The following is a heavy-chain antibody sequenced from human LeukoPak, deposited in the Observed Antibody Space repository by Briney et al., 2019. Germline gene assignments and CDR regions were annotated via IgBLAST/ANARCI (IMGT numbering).Heavy chain of an antibody. Sequence: PGGSLRLSCAASGFTFSSYAMSWVRQAPGKGLEWVSAISGSGGSTYYADSVKGRFTISRDNSKNTLYLQMNSLRAEDTAVYYCAKDLYDYVWGSYRLHSNSDYWGQGTLVTVSS. J-gene: IGHJ4*02. CDR1: GFTFSSYA. CDR2: ISGSGGST. V-gene: IGHV3-23*01. CDR3: AKDLYDYVWGSYRLHSNSDY. D-gene: IGHD3-16*02.